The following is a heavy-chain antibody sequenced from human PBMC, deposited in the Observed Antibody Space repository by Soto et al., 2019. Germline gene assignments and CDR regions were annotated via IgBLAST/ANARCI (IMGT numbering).Heavy chain of an antibody. J-gene: IGHJ6*02. Sequence: EVQLLESGGGLVQPGGSLRLSCAASGFPLSTYGMTWVRQAPGKGLEWVSAITGTGGNTYYVDSVKGRFTSSRDNSKNMLYLQVNSLRVEDTAVYYCARIRGYWYGLDVWGQGTTVIVSS. CDR3: ARIRGYWYGLDV. V-gene: IGHV3-23*01. CDR1: GFPLSTYG. CDR2: ITGTGGNT.